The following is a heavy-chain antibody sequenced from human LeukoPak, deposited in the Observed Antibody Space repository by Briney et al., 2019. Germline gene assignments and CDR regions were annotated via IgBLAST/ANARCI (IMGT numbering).Heavy chain of an antibody. J-gene: IGHJ6*02. CDR2: INLDGSEK. Sequence: GGSLRLSCAVSGFTFSSSWMSWVRQAPGKGLEWVANINLDGSEKYYADSVKGRFTISRDNAKNSLYLQMNSLRAEDTAVYYCARLPYRDYDSSGRGYYYGMDVWGQGTTVIVSS. CDR3: ARLPYRDYDSSGRGYYYGMDV. D-gene: IGHD3-22*01. V-gene: IGHV3-7*01. CDR1: GFTFSSSW.